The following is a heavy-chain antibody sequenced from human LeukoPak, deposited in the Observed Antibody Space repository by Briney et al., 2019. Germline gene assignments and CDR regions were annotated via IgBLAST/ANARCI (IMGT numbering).Heavy chain of an antibody. J-gene: IGHJ4*02. CDR2: INHSGST. CDR1: GGSFSGYY. CDR3: ARGGLRYFDWLLQEFDY. Sequence: SETLSLTCAVYGGSFSGYYWSWIRQPPGKGLEWIGVINHSGSTNYNPSLKSRVTISVDTSKNQFSLKLSSVTAADTAVYYCARGGLRYFDWLLQEFDYWGQGTLVTVSS. V-gene: IGHV4-34*01. D-gene: IGHD3-9*01.